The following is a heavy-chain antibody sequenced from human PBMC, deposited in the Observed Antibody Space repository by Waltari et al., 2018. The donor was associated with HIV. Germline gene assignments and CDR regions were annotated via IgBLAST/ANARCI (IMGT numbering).Heavy chain of an antibody. J-gene: IGHJ6*02. CDR1: GFSFVTYA. D-gene: IGHD6-13*01. CDR3: ARHSSSHPYYYAMDV. CDR2: ISGTGDHT. Sequence: EVQLLESGGGLVQPGQSLRISCIVSGFSFVTYAMSWVRQAPGKGLEWVSAISGTGDHTFYADSVKGRFTISRDNSKRTLYLQMNSLRAEDTALYYCARHSSSHPYYYAMDVWGQGTTVTVSS. V-gene: IGHV3-23*01.